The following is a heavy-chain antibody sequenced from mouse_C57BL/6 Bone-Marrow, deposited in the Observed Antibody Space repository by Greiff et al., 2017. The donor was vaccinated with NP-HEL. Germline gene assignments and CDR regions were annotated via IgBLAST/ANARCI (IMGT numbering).Heavy chain of an antibody. J-gene: IGHJ2*01. Sequence: QVQLKQSGAELVRPGTSVKMSCKASGYTFTNYWIGWAKQRPGHGLEWIGDIYPGGGYTNYNEKFKGKATLTADKSSSTAYMQLRSLTSDASSIYYCSRCLLRFGYWGQGTTLTVSS. CDR2: IYPGGGYT. V-gene: IGHV1-63*01. CDR3: SRCLLRFGY. CDR1: GYTFTNYW. D-gene: IGHD1-1*01.